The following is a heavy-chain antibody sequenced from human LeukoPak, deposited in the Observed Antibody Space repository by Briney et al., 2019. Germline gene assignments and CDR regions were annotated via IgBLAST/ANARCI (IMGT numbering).Heavy chain of an antibody. Sequence: SETLSLTCTVSGGSISSGDYCWSWLRQPPGKGLEGIGYIYYTGSTHYIPCLKSRATISAVRSKYLFSLKLSSVTAAVTAVYDGAGVLGRITMVRGVIAEYFQHWGQGTLVTVSS. D-gene: IGHD3-10*01. CDR3: AGVLGRITMVRGVIAEYFQH. V-gene: IGHV4-30-4*01. J-gene: IGHJ1*01. CDR1: GGSISSGDYC. CDR2: IYYTGST.